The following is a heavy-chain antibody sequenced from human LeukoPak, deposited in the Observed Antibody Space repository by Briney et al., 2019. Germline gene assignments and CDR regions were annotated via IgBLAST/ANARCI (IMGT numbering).Heavy chain of an antibody. Sequence: GGSLRLSCAASGFTFSSYAMSWVRQAPGKGLEWVSAISGSGGSTYYADSVKGRFTISRDNSKNTLYLQMNSLRAEDTAVYYCARDMELRYFDWLPSEGCFDYWGQGTVVTVSS. CDR2: ISGSGGST. J-gene: IGHJ4*02. CDR1: GFTFSSYA. CDR3: ARDMELRYFDWLPSEGCFDY. V-gene: IGHV3-23*01. D-gene: IGHD3-9*01.